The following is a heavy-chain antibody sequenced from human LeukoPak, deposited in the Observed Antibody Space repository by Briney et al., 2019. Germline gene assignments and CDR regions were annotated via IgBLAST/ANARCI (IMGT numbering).Heavy chain of an antibody. Sequence: SETLSLTCTVSGGSISSYYWSWIRQPPGKGLEWIGYIYYSGSTNYNPSLKSRVTISVDTSKNQFSLKLSSVTAADTAVYYCARVHPHYYGSGSYYDYYYYYGMDVWGQGTTVTVSS. D-gene: IGHD3-10*01. CDR3: ARVHPHYYGSGSYYDYYYYYGMDV. J-gene: IGHJ6*02. V-gene: IGHV4-59*01. CDR1: GGSISSYY. CDR2: IYYSGST.